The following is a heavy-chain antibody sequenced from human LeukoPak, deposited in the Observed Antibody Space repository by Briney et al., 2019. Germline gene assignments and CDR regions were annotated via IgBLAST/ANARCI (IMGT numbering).Heavy chain of an antibody. CDR1: GGTFSSYD. J-gene: IGHJ4*02. CDR3: ARGASRSFDY. CDR2: MNPNSGNT. Sequence: ASVKVSCKASGGTFSSYDINWVRQATGQGLEWMGWMNPNSGNTGYAQKFQGRVTMTRSTSISTAYMELSSLTSDDTAVYYCARGASRSFDYWGQGTLVTVSS. V-gene: IGHV1-8*02.